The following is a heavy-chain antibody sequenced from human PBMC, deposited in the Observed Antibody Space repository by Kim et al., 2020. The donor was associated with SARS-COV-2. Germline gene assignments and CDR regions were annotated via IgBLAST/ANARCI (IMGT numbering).Heavy chain of an antibody. V-gene: IGHV3-30*02. Sequence: YADYVKGRFTISRDNSKNTLYLQMNSLRAEDTAVYYCAKALQGVYELLDYWGQGTLVTVSS. CDR3: AKALQGVYELLDY. J-gene: IGHJ4*02. D-gene: IGHD2-8*01.